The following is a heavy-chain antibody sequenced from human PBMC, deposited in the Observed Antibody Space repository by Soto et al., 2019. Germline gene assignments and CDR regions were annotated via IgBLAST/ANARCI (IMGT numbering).Heavy chain of an antibody. CDR3: ARDASDPNSITIFYYYYGMDV. CDR2: ISAYNGNT. CDR1: GYTFTSYG. J-gene: IGHJ6*02. D-gene: IGHD3-9*01. Sequence: GASAKVSCKASGYTFTSYGISWVRQAPGQGLEWMGWISAYNGNTNYAQKLQGRVTMTTDTSTSTAYMELRSLRSDDTAVYYCARDASDPNSITIFYYYYGMDVWGQGTTVTVSS. V-gene: IGHV1-18*01.